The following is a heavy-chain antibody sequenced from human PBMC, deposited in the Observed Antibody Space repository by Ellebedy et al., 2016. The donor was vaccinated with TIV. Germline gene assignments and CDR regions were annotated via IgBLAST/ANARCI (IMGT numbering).Heavy chain of an antibody. CDR2: TYYRSKWYN. J-gene: IGHJ5*02. V-gene: IGHV6-1*01. CDR3: ARGGITMITA. Sequence: SQTLSLTXXISGDSVSSNSAAWNWIRQSPSRGLEWLGRTYYRSKWYNDYAVSVKSRININPDTSKNQFSLQLNSVAPEDTAVYYCARGGITMITAWGQGTLVTVSS. D-gene: IGHD3-22*01. CDR1: GDSVSSNSAA.